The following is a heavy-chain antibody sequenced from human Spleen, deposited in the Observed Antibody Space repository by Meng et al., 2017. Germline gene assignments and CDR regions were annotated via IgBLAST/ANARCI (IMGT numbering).Heavy chain of an antibody. V-gene: IGHV4-34*01. CDR2: INHSGST. CDR3: ARGPTTMAHDFDY. D-gene: IGHD4-11*01. CDR1: GGSFSDYY. Sequence: QVPLPRLGAGLLKPSETRSLTCVVSGGSFSDYYWSWIRQPPGKGLEWIGEINHSGSTNYNPSLESRATISVDTSQNNLSLKLSSVTAADSAVYYCARGPTTMAHDFDYWGQGTLVTGSS. J-gene: IGHJ4*02.